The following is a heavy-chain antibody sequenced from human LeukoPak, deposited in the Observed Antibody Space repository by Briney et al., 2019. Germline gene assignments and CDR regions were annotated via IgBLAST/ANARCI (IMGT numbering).Heavy chain of an antibody. CDR3: ARPSAYIISSSMDY. V-gene: IGHV5-51*01. J-gene: IGHJ4*02. Sequence: GESLKISCKGSGYSFTTYWIGWVRQMPGKGLECMGIIYPGDSDTRYSPSFQGQVTISADKSISTAYLQWSSLKASDTAMYYCARPSAYIISSSMDYWGQGTLVTVSS. CDR2: IYPGDSDT. D-gene: IGHD6-6*01. CDR1: GYSFTTYW.